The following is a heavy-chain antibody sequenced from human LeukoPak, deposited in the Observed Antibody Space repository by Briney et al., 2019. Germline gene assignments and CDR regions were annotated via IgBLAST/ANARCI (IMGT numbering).Heavy chain of an antibody. V-gene: IGHV3-7*03. CDR3: ARDGYSSSWSKDYYYYMDV. J-gene: IGHJ6*03. D-gene: IGHD6-13*01. CDR2: IKQDGSEK. Sequence: GGSLRLSCAASGFTFSSYWMSWVRQAPGKGLEWVANIKQDGSEKYYVDSVKGRFTISRDNAKNSLYLQMNSLRAEDTAVYYCARDGYSSSWSKDYYYYMDVWGKGTTVTVSS. CDR1: GFTFSSYW.